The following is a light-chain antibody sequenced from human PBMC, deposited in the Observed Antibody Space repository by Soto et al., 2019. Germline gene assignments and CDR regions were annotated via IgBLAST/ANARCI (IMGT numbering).Light chain of an antibody. CDR1: QSVSSN. J-gene: IGKJ1*01. V-gene: IGKV3-15*01. CDR3: QQYNNWSPWT. Sequence: EIVMTQSPATLSVSPGERATLSCMASQSVSSNFAWYQQKPGQAPRLLIYGASTRATGIPARFSGSGSGTEFTLTISSLQSEEFAVYYCQQYNNWSPWTFGQGTKVEIK. CDR2: GAS.